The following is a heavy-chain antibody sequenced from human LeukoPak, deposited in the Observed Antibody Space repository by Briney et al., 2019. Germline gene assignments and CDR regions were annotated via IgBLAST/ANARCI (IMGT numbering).Heavy chain of an antibody. CDR3: ATSPGIAAPSGYYFDH. J-gene: IGHJ4*02. CDR2: INTNTGNP. D-gene: IGHD6-13*01. CDR1: GYTFNNYA. Sequence: GASVKVSCKASGYTFNNYAMNWVRQAPGQGPEWMGWINTNTGNPTYAQGFTGRFVFSVDTSVSTAYLQLRSLKAEDTAVYYCATSPGIAAPSGYYFDHWGQGTLVTVSS. V-gene: IGHV7-4-1*02.